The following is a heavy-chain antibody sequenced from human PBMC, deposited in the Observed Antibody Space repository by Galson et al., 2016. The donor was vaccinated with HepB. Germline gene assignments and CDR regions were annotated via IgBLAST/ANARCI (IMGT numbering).Heavy chain of an antibody. D-gene: IGHD6-13*01. Sequence: SLRLSCAASGFTFGDYAMSWFRQAPGKGLEWVGFIRNKAYGGTTEYAASVKGRFTISRDDSKSIAYVQMNSLKTEDTAVYYCARDRAAAGTVGRYYYYGMEFWGQGTTLTVSS. CDR1: GFTFGDYA. CDR3: ARDRAAAGTVGRYYYYGMEF. V-gene: IGHV3-49*03. CDR2: IRNKAYGGTT. J-gene: IGHJ6*02.